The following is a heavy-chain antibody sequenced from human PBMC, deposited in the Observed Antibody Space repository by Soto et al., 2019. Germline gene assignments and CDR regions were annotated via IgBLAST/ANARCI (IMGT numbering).Heavy chain of an antibody. CDR3: AKQTTPRSISVPGQYFFDY. D-gene: IGHD6-19*01. J-gene: IGHJ4*01. Sequence: EVQLLDSGGGLVQPGGSLRLSCAASGFTFNNYAMGWVRQAPGKGLEWVSAISSRGSSTYYADSVKGRFTISRDSSQNSLYLQMNSLRAEDTAMYYCAKQTTPRSISVPGQYFFDYWGHGTLVTVSS. CDR1: GFTFNNYA. CDR2: ISSRGSST. V-gene: IGHV3-23*01.